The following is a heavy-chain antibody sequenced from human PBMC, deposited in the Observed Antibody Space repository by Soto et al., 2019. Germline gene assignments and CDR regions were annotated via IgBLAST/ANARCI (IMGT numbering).Heavy chain of an antibody. CDR2: ISYDGSNK. D-gene: IGHD2-2*01. V-gene: IGHV3-30*18. CDR3: AKDHSGYQLPTGNGGYYYYYYGMDV. Sequence: QVQLVESGGGVVQPGRSLRLSCAASGFTLSSYGMHWVRQAPGKGLEWVAVISYDGSNKYYADSVKGRFTISRDNSKNTLYLQMNSLRAEDTAVYYCAKDHSGYQLPTGNGGYYYYYYGMDVWGQGTTVTVSS. CDR1: GFTLSSYG. J-gene: IGHJ6*02.